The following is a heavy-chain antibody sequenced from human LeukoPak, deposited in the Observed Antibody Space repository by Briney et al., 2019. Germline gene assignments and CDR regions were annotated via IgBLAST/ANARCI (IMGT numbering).Heavy chain of an antibody. V-gene: IGHV4-39*01. J-gene: IGHJ6*02. CDR3: ARRPEGGNYGMDV. CDR2: IFYSGNT. Sequence: SETLSLTCTVSGGSMYSSVYYWGWIRQPPGKGLEWIGSIFYSGNTYYKPSLKSRVTISVDTSKNQFSMKLSSVTAADTAVYYCARRPEGGNYGMDVWGQGTTVTVSS. D-gene: IGHD2-15*01. CDR1: GGSMYSSVYY.